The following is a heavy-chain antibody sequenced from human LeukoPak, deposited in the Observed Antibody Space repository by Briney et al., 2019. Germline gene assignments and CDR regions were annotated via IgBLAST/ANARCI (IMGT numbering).Heavy chain of an antibody. J-gene: IGHJ5*02. CDR1: GGSISSGDYS. V-gene: IGHV4-30-2*01. D-gene: IGHD2-15*01. CDR2: IYHSGST. CDR3: ARGYCSGGSCYPQFDP. Sequence: PSQTLSLTCAVSGGSISSGDYSWSRIRQPPGKGLEWIGYIYHSGSTYYNPSLKSRVTISVDRSKNQFSLKLSSVTAADTAVYYCARGYCSGGSCYPQFDPWGQGTLVTVSS.